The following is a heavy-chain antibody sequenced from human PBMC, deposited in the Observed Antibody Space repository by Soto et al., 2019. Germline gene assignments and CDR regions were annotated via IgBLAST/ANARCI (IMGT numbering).Heavy chain of an antibody. V-gene: IGHV3-30*14. J-gene: IGHJ4*02. CDR3: ARSKYYGSLDY. CDR2: MSFDGTTK. D-gene: IGHD3-10*01. Sequence: GGSLRLSCAAAGVTCSNFARHWFRQAPGKGLEWVAVMSFDGTTKFYADSVKGRFTVSRDNSQNTLYLQMNNLRAEDTAVYYCARSKYYGSLDYWGQGTLVTVSS. CDR1: GVTCSNFA.